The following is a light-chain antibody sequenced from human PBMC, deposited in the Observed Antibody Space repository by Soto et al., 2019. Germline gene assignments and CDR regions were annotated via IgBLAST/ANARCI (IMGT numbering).Light chain of an antibody. CDR2: DVT. CDR3: CSYLGSNTLYV. CDR1: SSDIGDYDY. J-gene: IGLJ1*01. Sequence: QSALTQPRSVSGYPGQSLTISCSGSSSDIGDYDYVSWYQQHPGKAPTLLIYDVTKRPSGVPDRFSGSKSGDTASLTISGLQAGDEGNYYCCSYLGSNTLYVFGTGTKLTVL. V-gene: IGLV2-11*01.